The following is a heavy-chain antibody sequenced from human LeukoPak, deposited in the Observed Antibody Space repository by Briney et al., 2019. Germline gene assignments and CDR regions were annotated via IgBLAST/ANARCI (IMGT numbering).Heavy chain of an antibody. V-gene: IGHV3-66*01. Sequence: GGSLRLSCAASGFTVSSNYMSWVRQAPGKGLEWVSVIYSGGSTYYADSVEGRFTISRDNSKNTLYLQMNSLRAEDTAVYYCARGNYYDSSGYSPADYWGQGTLVTVSS. D-gene: IGHD3-22*01. J-gene: IGHJ4*02. CDR1: GFTVSSNY. CDR3: ARGNYYDSSGYSPADY. CDR2: IYSGGST.